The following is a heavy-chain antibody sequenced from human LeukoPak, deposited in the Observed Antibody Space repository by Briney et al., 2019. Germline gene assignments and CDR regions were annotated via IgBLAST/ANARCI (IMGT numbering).Heavy chain of an antibody. CDR1: GYTFTSYY. J-gene: IGHJ3*02. Sequence: GASGKVSCKASGYTFTSYYMQWVRRAPGQGPEGMGIINPCGGSASFAQKFQGRVTMTRYTSTSTVYMELSSLRSEETAVYYCARATMVRGADDAFDIWGQGTMVTVSS. CDR2: INPCGGSA. V-gene: IGHV1-46*01. CDR3: ARATMVRGADDAFDI. D-gene: IGHD3-10*01.